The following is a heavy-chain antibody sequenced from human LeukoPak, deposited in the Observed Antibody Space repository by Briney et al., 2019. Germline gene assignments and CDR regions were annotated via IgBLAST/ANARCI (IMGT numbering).Heavy chain of an antibody. Sequence: ASVKVSCKASGYTFTSYGFTWVRQAPGQGLEWMGWISAYNGNTNYAQKLQDRVTMTTDTSTSTVYMELSSLRSEDTAVYYCASGGRSFDYWGQGTLVTVSS. CDR3: ASGGRSFDY. J-gene: IGHJ4*02. CDR2: ISAYNGNT. V-gene: IGHV1-18*01. D-gene: IGHD3-16*01. CDR1: GYTFTSYG.